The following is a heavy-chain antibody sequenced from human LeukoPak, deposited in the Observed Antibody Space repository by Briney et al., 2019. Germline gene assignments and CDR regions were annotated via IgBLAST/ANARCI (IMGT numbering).Heavy chain of an antibody. CDR2: TSSNGGTT. V-gene: IGHV3-64D*09. Sequence: PGGSLRLSCSASGFIFRSYAMHWVRQAPGKGLEYVSATSSNGGTTYYVDSVKGRFTISRDNSKNTLYLQMSSLRAEDTAVYYCVKGRYSSGWYLDYWGQGTLVTVSS. CDR3: VKGRYSSGWYLDY. CDR1: GFIFRSYA. J-gene: IGHJ4*02. D-gene: IGHD6-19*01.